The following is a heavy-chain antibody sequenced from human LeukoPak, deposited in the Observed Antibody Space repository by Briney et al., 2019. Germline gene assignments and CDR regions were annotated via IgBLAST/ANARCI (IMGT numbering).Heavy chain of an antibody. V-gene: IGHV1-2*02. J-gene: IGHJ4*02. CDR2: INPNSGGT. D-gene: IGHD2-15*01. CDR1: GYTFTGYY. CDR3: ARGGPTLGGSEPFDY. Sequence: GASVKVSCKASGYTFTGYYMHWVRQAPGQGLEWMGWINPNSGGTNYAQKFQGRVTMTRETSISTAYMEQSRLRSDDTAVYYCARGGPTLGGSEPFDYWGQGTLVTVSS.